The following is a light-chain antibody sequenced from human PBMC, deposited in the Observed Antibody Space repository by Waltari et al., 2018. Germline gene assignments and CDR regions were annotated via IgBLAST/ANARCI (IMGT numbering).Light chain of an antibody. CDR2: SSS. J-gene: IGLJ2*01. V-gene: IGLV1-44*01. CDR1: RSNDGSKA. CDR3: AAWDDSLTLVV. Sequence: QSVLTQPPSASGTPGQRVTISCSGPRSNDGSKAVNWYQQLPGMAPKLLIYSSSQRPSGVPDRFSASKSGTAATLAISGPQSEDEADYYCAAWDDSLTLVVFGGGTKLTVL.